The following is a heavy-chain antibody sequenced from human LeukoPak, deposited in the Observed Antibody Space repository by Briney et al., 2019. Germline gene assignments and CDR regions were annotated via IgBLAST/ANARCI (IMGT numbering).Heavy chain of an antibody. CDR2: ISWNSGSI. Sequence: PGGSLRLSCAASGFTFDDYAMHWVRQAPGKGLEWVSGISWNSGSIGYADSVKGRFTISRDNAKNSLYLQMNSLRAEDTAVYYCAKVALRRYFDWSSKPYWGQGTLVTVSS. CDR3: AKVALRRYFDWSSKPY. D-gene: IGHD3-9*01. J-gene: IGHJ4*02. CDR1: GFTFDDYA. V-gene: IGHV3-9*01.